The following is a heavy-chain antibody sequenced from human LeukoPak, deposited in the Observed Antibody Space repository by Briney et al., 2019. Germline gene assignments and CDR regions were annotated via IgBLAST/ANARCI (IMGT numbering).Heavy chain of an antibody. CDR3: ARADSSSWYRDAFDI. Sequence: PGGSLRLSCAASGFTFSSYEMNGVRQAPGKGLEGVSYISSSGSTIYYADSVKGRFTISRDNAKNSLYLQMNSMRAEDTAVYYCARADSSSWYRDAFDIWGQGTMVTVSS. D-gene: IGHD6-13*01. CDR2: ISSSGSTI. V-gene: IGHV3-48*03. J-gene: IGHJ3*02. CDR1: GFTFSSYE.